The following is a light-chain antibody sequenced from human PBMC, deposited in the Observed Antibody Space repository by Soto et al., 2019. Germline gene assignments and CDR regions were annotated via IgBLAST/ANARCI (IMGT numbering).Light chain of an antibody. V-gene: IGKV2-28*01. J-gene: IGKJ4*01. CDR3: AQALQTVT. CDR1: QSLLLSSGNNY. CDR2: LGS. Sequence: DIGLTHSPLSLPVTPGESASISFKASQSLLLSSGNNYLDWYLQKPGQSPQLLIYLGSTRASGVPDRFSGSGSGTDFTLKISTVEAEDVGVYYCAQALQTVTFGGGTKVDIK.